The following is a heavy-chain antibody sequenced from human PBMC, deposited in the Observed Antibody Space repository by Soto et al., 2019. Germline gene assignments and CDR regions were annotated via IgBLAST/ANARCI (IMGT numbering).Heavy chain of an antibody. CDR2: IYYSGST. D-gene: IGHD3-3*01. J-gene: IGHJ4*02. Sequence: QVQLQESGPGLVKPSQTLSLTCTVSGGSISSGGYYWSWIRQQPGKGLERIGYIYYSGSTYYNPSLESLFTISIDTSKNQFSLKLSSVPAADTAVYYCARGYDFRSGYYTTYYFEYWGQGTLGTVSS. CDR3: ARGYDFRSGYYTTYYFEY. CDR1: GGSISSGGYY. V-gene: IGHV4-31*01.